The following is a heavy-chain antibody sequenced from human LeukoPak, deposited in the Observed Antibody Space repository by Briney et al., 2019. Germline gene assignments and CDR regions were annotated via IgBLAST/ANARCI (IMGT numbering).Heavy chain of an antibody. CDR1: GFTFSSYW. D-gene: IGHD2-8*01. CDR3: VKDAPNGSVDF. J-gene: IGHJ4*02. CDR2: INHNGNVN. V-gene: IGHV3-7*03. Sequence: PGGSLRLSCAASGFTFSSYWINWARQAPGKGLEWVASINHNGNVNYYVDSVKGRFAISRDNARNSLYLEMTSLRPEDTAVYYCVKDAPNGSVDFWGRGTLVTVSS.